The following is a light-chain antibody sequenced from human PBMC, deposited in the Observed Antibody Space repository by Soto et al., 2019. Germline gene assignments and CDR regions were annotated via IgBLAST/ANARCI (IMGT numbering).Light chain of an antibody. CDR2: GAS. V-gene: IGKV3-15*01. J-gene: IGKJ1*01. CDR3: QQYNNWLTWT. CDR1: QSVSGN. Sequence: EIVMTQSPATLSVSPGERASLSCRASQSVSGNLAWYQQKPGQAPRLLIYGASTRATGIPARFSGSGSGTEFTLTICSLQSEDFAVYYCQQYNNWLTWTFGQGTKVEIK.